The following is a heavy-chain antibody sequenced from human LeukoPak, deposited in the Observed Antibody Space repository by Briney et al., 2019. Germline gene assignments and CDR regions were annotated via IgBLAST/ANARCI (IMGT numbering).Heavy chain of an antibody. D-gene: IGHD2-8*01. J-gene: IGHJ6*02. V-gene: IGHV3-7*03. CDR3: VRNNAMDV. Sequence: GGSLRLSCAASGFTFSSYAMTWVRQVPGRGPEWVANVNRDGSETYYLDSVKGRFTISRDNAKSSLYLQMNSLGAEDTALYYCVRNNAMDVWGQGTAVIVSS. CDR2: VNRDGSET. CDR1: GFTFSSYA.